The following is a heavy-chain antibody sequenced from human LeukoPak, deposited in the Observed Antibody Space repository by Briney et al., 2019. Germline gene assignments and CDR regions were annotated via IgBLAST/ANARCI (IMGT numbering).Heavy chain of an antibody. CDR2: INHSGST. D-gene: IGHD2-2*02. J-gene: IGHJ3*02. CDR3: ARVQYCSSTSCYKDAFDI. V-gene: IGHV4-34*01. CDR1: GGSFSGYY. Sequence: SETLSLTCAVYGGSFSGYYWSWIRQPPGKGLEWIGEINHSGSTNYNPSLKSRVTIPVDTSKNQFSLKLSSVTAADTAVYYCARVQYCSSTSCYKDAFDIWGQGTMVTVSS.